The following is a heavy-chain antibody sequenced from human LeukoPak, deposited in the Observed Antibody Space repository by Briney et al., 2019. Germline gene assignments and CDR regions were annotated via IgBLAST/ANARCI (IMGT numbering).Heavy chain of an antibody. Sequence: GESLKISCKGSGHSFTSYWIGWVRQMSGKGLEWMGMIYPGDSDTRYSPSFQGQVTISADKSISTAFLQWSSLKASDTAMYYCVRGGGEQQVDYWGQGTLVTVSS. CDR1: GHSFTSYW. V-gene: IGHV5-51*01. J-gene: IGHJ4*02. CDR2: IYPGDSDT. D-gene: IGHD3-10*01. CDR3: VRGGGEQQVDY.